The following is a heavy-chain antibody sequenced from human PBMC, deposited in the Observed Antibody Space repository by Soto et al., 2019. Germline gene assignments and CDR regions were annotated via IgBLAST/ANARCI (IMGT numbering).Heavy chain of an antibody. D-gene: IGHD1-26*01. J-gene: IGHJ6*03. CDR3: ARVPRGDYYYMDV. CDR1: GGSISSYY. Sequence: QVQLQESGPGLVKPSETLSLTCTVPGGSISSYYWSWIRQPPGKGLEWIGYIYYSGSTNYNPSLKSRVTISVDTSKNQFSLKLSSVTAADTAVYYCARVPRGDYYYMDVWGKGTTVTVSS. CDR2: IYYSGST. V-gene: IGHV4-59*01.